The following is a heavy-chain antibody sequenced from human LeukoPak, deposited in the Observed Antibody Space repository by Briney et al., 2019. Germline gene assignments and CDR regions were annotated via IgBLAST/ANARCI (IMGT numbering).Heavy chain of an antibody. Sequence: SQTLSLTCTVSGGSISSGGFYWSWIRQHPGKGLEWIGYIYYSGSTYYNPSLKSRVTISVDTSKNQFSLKLSSVTAADTAVYYCARTIVVVPAATPSQFDYWGQGTLVTVSS. D-gene: IGHD2-2*01. CDR2: IYYSGST. V-gene: IGHV4-31*03. J-gene: IGHJ4*02. CDR1: GGSISSGGFY. CDR3: ARTIVVVPAATPSQFDY.